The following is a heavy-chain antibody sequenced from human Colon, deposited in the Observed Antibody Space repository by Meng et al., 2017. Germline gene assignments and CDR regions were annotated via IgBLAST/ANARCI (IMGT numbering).Heavy chain of an antibody. J-gene: IGHJ4*02. Sequence: EVQLVESGGGLVKPGGCLRLSCAASGFAFSSYSMNWVRQAPGKGLEWVSSISSSSSYADSVKGRFTISRDNAKNSLYLQMNSLRAEDTAVYYCARGRVVVVASPSDYWGQGTLVTVSS. CDR1: GFAFSSYS. CDR3: ARGRVVVVASPSDY. CDR2: ISSSSS. D-gene: IGHD2-15*01. V-gene: IGHV3-21*01.